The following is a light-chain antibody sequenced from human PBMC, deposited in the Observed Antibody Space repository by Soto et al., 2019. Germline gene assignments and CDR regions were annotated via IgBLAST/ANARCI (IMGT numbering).Light chain of an antibody. J-gene: IGLJ3*02. CDR1: SSDVGGYNY. V-gene: IGLV2-14*01. Sequence: QSALTQPASVSGSPGQSITISCTGTSSDVGGYNYVSWFQHHPGKAPKLIIYEVTNRPSGVPNRFSGSKSGNTASLTISGLQAEDEADYYCSSYTTSSTRVFGGGTKLTVL. CDR3: SSYTTSSTRV. CDR2: EVT.